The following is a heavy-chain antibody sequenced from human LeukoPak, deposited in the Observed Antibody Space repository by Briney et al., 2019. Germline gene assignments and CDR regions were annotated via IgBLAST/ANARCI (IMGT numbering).Heavy chain of an antibody. D-gene: IGHD3-3*01. V-gene: IGHV3-21*01. J-gene: IGHJ4*02. CDR3: ARDSSPQLHYDFWSGYSYEYYFDY. Sequence: GGSLRLSCAASGFTFSSYSMNWVRQAPGKGLEWVSSISSSSSYIYYADSVKGRFTISRDNAKNSLYLQMSSLRAEDTAVYYCARDSSPQLHYDFWSGYSYEYYFDYWGQGTLVTVSS. CDR2: ISSSSSYI. CDR1: GFTFSSYS.